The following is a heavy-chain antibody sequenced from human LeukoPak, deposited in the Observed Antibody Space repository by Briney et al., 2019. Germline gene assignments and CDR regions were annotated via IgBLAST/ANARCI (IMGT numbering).Heavy chain of an antibody. CDR2: INHSGSA. Sequence: SETLSLTCAVYGGSFSGYYRSWIRQPPGKGLEWIGEINHSGSANYNPSLKSRVTISVDTSKNQFSLKLSSVTAADTAVYYCATGEQLWYDYWGQGTLVTVSS. J-gene: IGHJ4*02. CDR1: GGSFSGYY. V-gene: IGHV4-34*01. D-gene: IGHD5-18*01. CDR3: ATGEQLWYDY.